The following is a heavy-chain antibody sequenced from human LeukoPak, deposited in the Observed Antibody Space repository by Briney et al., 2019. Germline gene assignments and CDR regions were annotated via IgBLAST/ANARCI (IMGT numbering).Heavy chain of an antibody. V-gene: IGHV3-53*01. D-gene: IGHD1-1*01. CDR3: ARDTATTGGGLDS. CDR2: IYTDGTT. J-gene: IGHJ4*02. CDR1: GFSVGGTH. Sequence: PGGSLRLSCAISGFSVGGTHMSWVRQAPGKGLEWVSAIYTDGTTYYADSVQGRFTVSRDNSKNILYLHMNNLRAEDTAVYYCARDTATTGGGLDSWGQGTLVTVSS.